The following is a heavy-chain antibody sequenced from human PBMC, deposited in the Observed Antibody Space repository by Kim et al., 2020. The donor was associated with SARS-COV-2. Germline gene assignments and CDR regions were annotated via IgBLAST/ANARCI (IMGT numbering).Heavy chain of an antibody. D-gene: IGHD3-10*01. V-gene: IGHV3-74*01. CDR3: ARSKYGGASMGF. CDR1: GFTFSSSW. Sequence: GGSLRLSCAASGFTFSSSWMHWLRQAPGKGLVWVSRINSDGSITTYADSVKGRFTISRDNAKNTLYLQMNSLRADDTAMYYCARSKYGGASMGFWGQGTLVTVSS. J-gene: IGHJ4*02. CDR2: INSDGSIT.